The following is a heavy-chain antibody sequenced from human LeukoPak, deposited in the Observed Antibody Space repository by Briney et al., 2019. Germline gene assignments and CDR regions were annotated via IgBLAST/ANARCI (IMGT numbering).Heavy chain of an antibody. J-gene: IGHJ6*02. V-gene: IGHV1-18*01. CDR1: GYTFTSYG. Sequence: ASVKVSCKASGYTFTSYGISWVRQAPGQGLEWMGWISAYNGNTNYAQKLQGRVTMTTDTSTSTAYMELRSLRSDDTAVYYCARDPYYDILTGYYRHYYYGMDVWGQETTVTVSS. CDR3: ARDPYYDILTGYYRHYYYGMDV. D-gene: IGHD3-9*01. CDR2: ISAYNGNT.